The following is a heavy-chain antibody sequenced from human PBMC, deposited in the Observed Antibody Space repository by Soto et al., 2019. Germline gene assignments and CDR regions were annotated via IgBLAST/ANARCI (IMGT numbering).Heavy chain of an antibody. J-gene: IGHJ4*02. CDR3: AAVPVLRFLKWLPAHFNY. D-gene: IGHD3-3*01. CDR1: GCMFTRSA. CDR2: LVVGSGNT. V-gene: IGHV1-58*01. Sequence: ASVKVSCKTSGCMFTRSAVQWVRQARGQRREWIGWLVVGSGNTHYAQNFQERVTLTRDMSTGIAYMELSSLRSEDTAVYYCAAVPVLRFLKWLPAHFNYWGQGTLVTVSS.